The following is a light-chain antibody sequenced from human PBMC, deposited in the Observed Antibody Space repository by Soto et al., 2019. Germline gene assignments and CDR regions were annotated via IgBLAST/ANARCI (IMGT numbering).Light chain of an antibody. V-gene: IGKV1-39*01. J-gene: IGKJ4*01. CDR1: QSINNG. CDR3: HQSYSTPLT. Sequence: DIQMTQSPSSLSASVGDRVTITCRASQSINNGVRWYQQKPGKAPKLLIYAASSLQSAVPSRFSGSGSGTDFTLTISSLQAEDFATFYCHQSYSTPLTFGGGTRVEIK. CDR2: AAS.